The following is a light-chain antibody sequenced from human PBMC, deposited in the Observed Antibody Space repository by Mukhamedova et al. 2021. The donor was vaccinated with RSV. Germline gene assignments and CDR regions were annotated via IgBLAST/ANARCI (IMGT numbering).Light chain of an antibody. CDR3: MQATLFT. V-gene: IGKV2-24*01. J-gene: IGKJ5*01. CDR2: GAS. Sequence: QAPRLLIYGASTRATGIPDRFSGSGAGTDFTLKISRVEAEDVGVYYCMQATLFTFGQGTRL.